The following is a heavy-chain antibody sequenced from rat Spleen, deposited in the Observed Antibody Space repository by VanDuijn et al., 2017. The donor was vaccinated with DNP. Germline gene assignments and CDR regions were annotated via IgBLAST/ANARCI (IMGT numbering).Heavy chain of an antibody. Sequence: EVQLVESGGGLVQPGRSMRLSCAASGFIFSNYYMVWVRQAPTKGLEWVASIGPGGGNTYYRDSVKGRFTISRDNVKSTLYLQMDSLRSEETATYYCARGPFDTTDNWFAYWGQGTLVTVSS. D-gene: IGHD1-6*01. CDR3: ARGPFDTTDNWFAY. V-gene: IGHV5S11*01. CDR1: GFIFSNYY. CDR2: IGPGGGNT. J-gene: IGHJ3*01.